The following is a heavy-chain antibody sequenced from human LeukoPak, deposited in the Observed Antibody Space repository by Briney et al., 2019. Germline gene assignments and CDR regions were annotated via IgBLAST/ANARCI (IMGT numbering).Heavy chain of an antibody. D-gene: IGHD2-15*01. CDR1: GFTFTTYW. CDR3: ARDGGGHDS. CDR2: IKEDGRRD. Sequence: GGSLRLSCAASGFTFTTYWMSWVRQTPEKGLEWVANIKEDGRRDYYVDSVKGRFTISRDNAKNLLYLQMKSLRAEDTATYYCARDGGGHDSWGQGTLVTVSS. J-gene: IGHJ5*01. V-gene: IGHV3-7*01.